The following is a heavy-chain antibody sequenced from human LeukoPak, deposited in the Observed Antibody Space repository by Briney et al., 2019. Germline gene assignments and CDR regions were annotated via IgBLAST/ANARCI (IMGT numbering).Heavy chain of an antibody. CDR3: AREGSHITIFGVVIREDRGNWFDP. J-gene: IGHJ5*02. D-gene: IGHD3-3*01. Sequence: SETLSLTCAVYGGSFSGYYWSWIRQPPGKGLEWIGEVNHSGSTNYNPSLKSRVTISVDTSKNQSSLKLSSVTAADTAVYYCAREGSHITIFGVVIREDRGNWFDPWGQGTLVTVSS. CDR2: VNHSGST. CDR1: GGSFSGYY. V-gene: IGHV4-34*01.